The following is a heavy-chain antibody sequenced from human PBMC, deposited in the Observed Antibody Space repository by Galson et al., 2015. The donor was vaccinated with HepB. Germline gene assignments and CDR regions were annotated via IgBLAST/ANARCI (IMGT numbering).Heavy chain of an antibody. CDR3: ARDRPAADGMDV. J-gene: IGHJ6*01. Sequence: SVKVSCKASGYTFTSYDINWVRQATGQGLEWMGWMNPNSGNTGYAQEFQGRVTITRDTSASTAYMELSSPRSEDTAVYYCARDRPAADGMDVWGQGTTVTVSS. D-gene: IGHD6-13*01. V-gene: IGHV1-8*01. CDR1: GYTFTSYD. CDR2: MNPNSGNT.